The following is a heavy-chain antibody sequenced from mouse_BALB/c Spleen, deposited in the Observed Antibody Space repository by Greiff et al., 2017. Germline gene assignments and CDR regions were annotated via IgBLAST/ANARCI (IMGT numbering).Heavy chain of an antibody. CDR2: IDPANGNT. V-gene: IGHV14-3*02. CDR3: AADDGYYGGWFAY. D-gene: IGHD2-3*01. J-gene: IGHJ3*01. Sequence: VQLKESGAELVKPGASVKLSCTASGFNIKDTYMHWVKQRPEQGLEWIGRIDPANGNTKYDPKFQGKATITADTSSNTAYLQLSSLTSEDTAVYYCAADDGYYGGWFAYWGQGTLVTVSA. CDR1: GFNIKDTY.